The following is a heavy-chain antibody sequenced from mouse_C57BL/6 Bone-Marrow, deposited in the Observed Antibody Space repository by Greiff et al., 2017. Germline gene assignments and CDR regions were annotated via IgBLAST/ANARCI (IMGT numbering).Heavy chain of an antibody. Sequence: QLQQSGAELARPGAFVKLSCKASGYTFTSYGISWVKQRTGQGLEWIGEIYPIIGNTYYNEKLKGKATLTAEKSSSTAYMELRSLTSEDSEVYFCARWAMLLAWFAYWGQGTLVTVSA. D-gene: IGHD2-1*01. CDR3: ARWAMLLAWFAY. CDR1: GYTFTSYG. V-gene: IGHV1-81*01. CDR2: IYPIIGNT. J-gene: IGHJ3*01.